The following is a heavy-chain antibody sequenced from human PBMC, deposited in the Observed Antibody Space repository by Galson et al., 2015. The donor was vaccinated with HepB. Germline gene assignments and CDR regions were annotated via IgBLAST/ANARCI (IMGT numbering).Heavy chain of an antibody. CDR2: INPNSGGT. CDR3: ARVITFGGVIVETYYYYMDV. D-gene: IGHD3-16*02. CDR1: GYTFTDYY. V-gene: IGHV1-2*06. Sequence: SVKVSCKASGYTFTDYYIHWVRQAPGQGLEWMGRINPNSGGTNYAQKFQGRVTMTRDTSISTAYMELSRLRSDDTAVYYCARVITFGGVIVETYYYYMDVWGKGTTVTVSS. J-gene: IGHJ6*03.